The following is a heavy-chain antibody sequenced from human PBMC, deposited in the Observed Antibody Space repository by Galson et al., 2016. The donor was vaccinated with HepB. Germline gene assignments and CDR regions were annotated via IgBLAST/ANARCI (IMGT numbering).Heavy chain of an antibody. CDR3: TRDGWTSNWFGY. CDR1: GFTVGTDY. Sequence: SLRLSCAGSGFTVGTDYMSWVRQAPGKGLEWVSIIYSGGSTYYADSVKGRFSISRDNSKNTLYLQMDSLRVEDTAGYYCTRDGWTSNWFGYWGQGTLVTVSS. CDR2: IYSGGST. D-gene: IGHD6-19*01. J-gene: IGHJ5*01. V-gene: IGHV3-66*02.